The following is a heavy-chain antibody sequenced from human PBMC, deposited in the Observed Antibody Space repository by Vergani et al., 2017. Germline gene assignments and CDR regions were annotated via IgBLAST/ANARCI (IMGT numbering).Heavy chain of an antibody. CDR1: GYTFTSYG. CDR3: ARDSLYRYGKKRALFDY. V-gene: IGHV1-18*01. J-gene: IGHJ4*02. Sequence: QVQLVQSGAEVKKPGASVKVSCKASGYTFTSYGISWVRQAPGQGLEWMGWISAYTGNTNYAQKLQGRVTMTTDTSTSTTYMELRSLRSDDTAVYYCARDSLYRYGKKRALFDYWRQGTLVTVAS. D-gene: IGHD5-18*01. CDR2: ISAYTGNT.